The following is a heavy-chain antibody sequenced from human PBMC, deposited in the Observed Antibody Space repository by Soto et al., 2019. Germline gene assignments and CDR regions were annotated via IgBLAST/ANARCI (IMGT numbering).Heavy chain of an antibody. CDR2: ISGSGGST. CDR3: AKSLQMGPLGYCSGGSCYRPFDY. J-gene: IGHJ4*02. V-gene: IGHV3-23*01. CDR1: GFTFSSYA. D-gene: IGHD2-15*01. Sequence: EVQLLESGGGLVQPGGSLRLSCAASGFTFSSYAMSWVRQAQGKGLEWVSAISGSGGSTYYADSVKGRFTISRDNSKNTLYLQMNSQRAEDTAVYYCAKSLQMGPLGYCSGGSCYRPFDYWGQGTLVTVSS.